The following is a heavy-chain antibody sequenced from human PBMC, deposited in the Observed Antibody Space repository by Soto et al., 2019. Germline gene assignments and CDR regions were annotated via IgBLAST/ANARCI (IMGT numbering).Heavy chain of an antibody. D-gene: IGHD7-27*01. Sequence: QVQLVQSGAEVKKPGASVKVSCKASDDTFSNCYIHWVRQAPGQGLEWMGRINAGNGDTKYSQKFQGRVTMTRDTSASTAYMEVSSLRSEDTAVYYCARASNWERPFDYWGQETLVTVSS. CDR3: ARASNWERPFDY. J-gene: IGHJ4*02. CDR1: DDTFSNCY. CDR2: INAGNGDT. V-gene: IGHV1-3*01.